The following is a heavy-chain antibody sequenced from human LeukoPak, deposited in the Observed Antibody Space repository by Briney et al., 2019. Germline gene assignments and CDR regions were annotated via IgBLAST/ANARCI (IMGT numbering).Heavy chain of an antibody. CDR3: ARVYWNGGRAFDY. J-gene: IGHJ4*02. V-gene: IGHV1-18*01. D-gene: IGHD1-1*01. Sequence: ASVKVSCKASGYTLSNNGITWVRQAPGQGLEWMGWIAADNRKTYYAQNLQDRVTMTTDSSTNTAYMDLRSLRSDDTAMYYCARVYWNGGRAFDYWGQGTLVTVSS. CDR1: GYTLSNNG. CDR2: IAADNRKT.